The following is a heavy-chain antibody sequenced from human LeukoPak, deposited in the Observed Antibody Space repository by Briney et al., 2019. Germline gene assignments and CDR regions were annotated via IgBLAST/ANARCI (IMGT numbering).Heavy chain of an antibody. CDR3: ARRYPWFDP. CDR1: GGSISSSSYY. Sequence: SETLSLTCTVSGGSISSSSYYWGWIRQPPGKGLEWIGSIYYSGSTYYNPSLKSRLTISVDTSKNQFPLKLSSVTAADTAVYYCARRYPWFDPWGQGTLVTVSS. J-gene: IGHJ5*02. CDR2: IYYSGST. V-gene: IGHV4-39*01. D-gene: IGHD2-15*01.